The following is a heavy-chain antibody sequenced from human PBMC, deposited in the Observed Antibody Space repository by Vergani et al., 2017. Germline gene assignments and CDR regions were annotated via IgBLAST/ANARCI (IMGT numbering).Heavy chain of an antibody. Sequence: QLQLQESGPGLVKPSETLSLTCTVSGGSISSSSYYWGWIRQPPGKGLEWIGSIYYSGSTYYNPSLKCRVTISVDTSKNQFSLKLSSVTAADTAVYYCASLLLRAPVYFDYWGQGTLVTVSS. CDR1: GGSISSSSYY. V-gene: IGHV4-39*01. D-gene: IGHD3-3*01. CDR2: IYYSGST. CDR3: ASLLLRAPVYFDY. J-gene: IGHJ4*02.